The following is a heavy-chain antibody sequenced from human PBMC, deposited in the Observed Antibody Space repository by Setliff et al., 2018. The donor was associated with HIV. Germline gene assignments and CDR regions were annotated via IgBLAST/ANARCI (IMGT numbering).Heavy chain of an antibody. CDR3: ARDRASSGYYARFDH. CDR1: GFTFSSYS. Sequence: GGSLRLSCAASGFTFSSYSMNWVRQAPGKGLEWVSYISGSSDVIDYADSMKGRFTISRDNAKKLVYLQMNSLRAEDTAIYYCARDRASSGYYARFDHWGQGTLVTVSS. V-gene: IGHV3-21*05. CDR2: ISGSSDVI. J-gene: IGHJ4*02. D-gene: IGHD3-22*01.